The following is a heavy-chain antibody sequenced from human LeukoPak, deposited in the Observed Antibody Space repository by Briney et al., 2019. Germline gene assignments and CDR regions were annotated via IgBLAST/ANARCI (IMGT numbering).Heavy chain of an antibody. CDR2: ISTSGST. J-gene: IGHJ6*03. Sequence: SETLSLTCTVSRGAISSYYWNWIRQPPGKGLEWIGYISTSGSTNNNPSLKSRVTISVDTSKNQVSLNLTSVTAADTAVYFCARTFCSGYYTSNPSDFYYYMDVWGKGTTVTVSS. V-gene: IGHV4-4*09. CDR3: ARTFCSGYYTSNPSDFYYYMDV. CDR1: RGAISSYY. D-gene: IGHD3-3*01.